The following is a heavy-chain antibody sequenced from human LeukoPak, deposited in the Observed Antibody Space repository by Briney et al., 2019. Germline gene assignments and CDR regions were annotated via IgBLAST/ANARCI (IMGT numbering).Heavy chain of an antibody. CDR1: GFTFSSYA. CDR3: AKSGSYSSSWYGFDY. J-gene: IGHJ4*02. V-gene: IGHV3-23*01. Sequence: PGGSLRLSCAASGFTFSSYAMSWVRQAPGKGLEWVSAISGSGGSTYYADSVKGRFTISRDNSKNTLYLQMNSLRAEDTAVYYCAKSGSYSSSWYGFDYWGQGTLVTVSS. D-gene: IGHD6-13*01. CDR2: ISGSGGST.